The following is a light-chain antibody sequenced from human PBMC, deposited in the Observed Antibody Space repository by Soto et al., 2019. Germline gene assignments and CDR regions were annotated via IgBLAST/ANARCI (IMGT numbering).Light chain of an antibody. CDR1: QTISSW. V-gene: IGKV1-5*01. Sequence: DIQMTQSPSTLSGSVGDRVTITCRASQTISSWLAWYQQKPGKAPKLLIYDASSLESGVPSMFSGSGSGTDVSLTISRLQPDECAIYYCQQYNSYLLAFGPGPKVDI. J-gene: IGKJ3*01. CDR2: DAS. CDR3: QQYNSYLLA.